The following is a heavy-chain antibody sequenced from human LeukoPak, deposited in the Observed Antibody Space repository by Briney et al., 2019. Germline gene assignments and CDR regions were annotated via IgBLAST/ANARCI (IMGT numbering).Heavy chain of an antibody. J-gene: IGHJ3*02. V-gene: IGHV1-2*04. CDR3: VLFGDYYHDAFDI. CDR2: INPNSGGT. Sequence: ASAKVSCKASGYSFTGYYMHWVRQTPGQGLEWMGWINPNSGGTNYAQKFQGWVTMTRDTSISTAYMELSRLRSDDTAVYYCVLFGDYYHDAFDIWGQGTMVTVSS. D-gene: IGHD4-17*01. CDR1: GYSFTGYY.